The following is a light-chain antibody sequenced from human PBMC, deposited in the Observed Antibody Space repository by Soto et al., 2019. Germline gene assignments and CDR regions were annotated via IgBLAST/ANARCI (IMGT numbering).Light chain of an antibody. CDR2: DTN. CDR1: TGVVTSGHF. Sequence: QAVVTQEPSLTVSPGGTVTLTCGSSTGVVTSGHFPYWFQQKPGQAPRTLTYDTNNKHSWTPARFSGSLLGGKAALTLSGAQPEDEADYYCLLSYSGARVIFGGGTKLTVL. J-gene: IGLJ2*01. V-gene: IGLV7-46*01. CDR3: LLSYSGARVI.